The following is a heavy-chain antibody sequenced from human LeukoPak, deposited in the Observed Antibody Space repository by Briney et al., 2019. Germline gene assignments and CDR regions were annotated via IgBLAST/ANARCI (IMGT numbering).Heavy chain of an antibody. CDR1: GGSISCYY. V-gene: IGHV4-4*07. Sequence: SETLSLTCTVSGGSISCYYWSWIRQPAGKGLEWIGRIYTSGSTNHNPSLKSRVTISVDKSQNQFSLKLSSVTAADTAVYYCARDVELVGSSWYYYYMDVWGKGTTVTVSS. CDR3: ARDVELVGSSWYYYYMDV. J-gene: IGHJ6*03. D-gene: IGHD6-13*01. CDR2: IYTSGST.